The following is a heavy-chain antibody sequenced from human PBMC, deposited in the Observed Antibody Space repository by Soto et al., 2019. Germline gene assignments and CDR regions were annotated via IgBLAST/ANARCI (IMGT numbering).Heavy chain of an antibody. D-gene: IGHD3-16*01. CDR3: WGLSWPYCYGMDV. V-gene: IGHV1-69*02. CDR2: IIPILGIA. Sequence: QVQLVQSGAEVKKPGSSVKVSCKASGGTFSSYTISWVRQAPGQGLEWMGRIIPILGIANYAQKFQGRVTITADKSTSTAYMELSSLRSEDTAVYYCWGLSWPYCYGMDVWGQGTTVTVSS. J-gene: IGHJ6*02. CDR1: GGTFSSYT.